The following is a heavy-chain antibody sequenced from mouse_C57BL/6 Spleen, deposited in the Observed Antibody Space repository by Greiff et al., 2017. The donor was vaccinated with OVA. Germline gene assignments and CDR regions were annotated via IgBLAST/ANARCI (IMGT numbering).Heavy chain of an antibody. CDR1: GFTFSNYW. D-gene: IGHD1-3*01. CDR3: TGDKLQCAY. Sequence: EVKVEESGGGLVQPGGSMKLSCVASGFTFSNYWMNWVRQSPEKGLEWVAQIRLKSDNYATHYAESVKGRFTISRDDSKSSVYLQMNNLRAEDTGIYYCTGDKLQCAYWGQGTLVTVSA. J-gene: IGHJ3*01. V-gene: IGHV6-3*01. CDR2: IRLKSDNYAT.